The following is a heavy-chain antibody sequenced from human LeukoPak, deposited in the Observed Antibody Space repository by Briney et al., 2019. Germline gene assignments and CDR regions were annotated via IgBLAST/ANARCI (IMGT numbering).Heavy chain of an antibody. J-gene: IGHJ3*02. CDR2: ISGSGGST. CDR1: GFTFSSYA. CDR3: AKETYYYDSSGYYWGAFDI. V-gene: IGHV3-23*01. D-gene: IGHD3-22*01. Sequence: GGSLRLSCAASGFTFSSYAMSWVRQAPGKGLEWVPAISGSGGSTHYADSVKGRFTISRDNSKNTLYLQMNSLRAEDTAVYYCAKETYYYDSSGYYWGAFDIWGQGTMVTVSS.